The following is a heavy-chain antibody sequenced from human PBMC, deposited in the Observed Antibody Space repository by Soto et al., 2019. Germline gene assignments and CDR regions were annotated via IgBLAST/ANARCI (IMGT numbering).Heavy chain of an antibody. V-gene: IGHV4-34*01. Sequence: SETLSLTCAVYGGSFSGYYWSWIRQPPGKGLEWIGEINHSGSSNYNPSLKSRVTISVDTSKNQFSLKLTSVTAADTAVYYCARDKITGLFDYWGQGTLVTVSS. CDR3: ARDKITGLFDY. CDR1: GGSFSGYY. CDR2: INHSGSS. D-gene: IGHD2-8*02. J-gene: IGHJ4*02.